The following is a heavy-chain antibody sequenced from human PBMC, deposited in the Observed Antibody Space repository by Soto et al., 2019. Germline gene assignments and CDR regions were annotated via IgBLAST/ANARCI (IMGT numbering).Heavy chain of an antibody. J-gene: IGHJ4*02. CDR3: ERLLGGHGDYGGWYDY. CDR1: GGSISPYY. Sequence: QVQLQESGPGLVKPSETLSLTCTVSGGSISPYYWTWIRQTPGQGLEWIGYVSHPGSTRYKTSLRSRVTISVDTSKTPFSLKLTSVTADDTAVYYCERLLGGHGDYGGWYDYWGQGSPVTVSS. V-gene: IGHV4-59*13. D-gene: IGHD4-17*01. CDR2: VSHPGST.